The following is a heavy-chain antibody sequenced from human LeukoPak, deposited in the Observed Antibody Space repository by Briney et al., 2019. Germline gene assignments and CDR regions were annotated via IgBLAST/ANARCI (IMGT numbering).Heavy chain of an antibody. CDR2: INSDGSST. CDR1: GFTFSSYW. J-gene: IGHJ4*02. V-gene: IGHV3-74*01. CDR3: ERDMRIGSGGFGAGRYFDY. Sequence: PGGSLRLSCAASGFTFSSYWMHWVRQAPGKGLVWVSRINSDGSSTSYADSVKGRFTISRDNAKNTLYLQMNSLRAEDTAVYYCERDMRIGSGGFGAGRYFDYWAREPWSPSPQ. D-gene: IGHD1-26*01.